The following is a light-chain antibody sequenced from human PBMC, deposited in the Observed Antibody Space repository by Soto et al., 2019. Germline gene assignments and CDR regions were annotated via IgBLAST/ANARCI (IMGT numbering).Light chain of an antibody. V-gene: IGKV3-15*01. CDR3: QQYNAWPFT. Sequence: EIVMTQSPATLSVSPGERATLSCGASQSVSNNLAWYQQKPGQAPRLLIYGASTRATGIPARFSGSGSGTEFTLTISGLQSEDFSLYYCQQYNAWPFTFGPGTKVDIK. J-gene: IGKJ3*01. CDR1: QSVSNN. CDR2: GAS.